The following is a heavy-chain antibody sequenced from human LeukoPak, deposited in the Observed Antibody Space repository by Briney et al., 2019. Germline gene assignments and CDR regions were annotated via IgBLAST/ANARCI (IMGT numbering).Heavy chain of an antibody. Sequence: SETLSLTCTVFGGSISSYYWSWIRQPPGKGLEWIGYIYYSGSTNYNPSLKSRVTISVDTSKNQFSLKLSSVTAADTAVYYCARTPTVLRFLEWLEAWYFDLWGRGTLVTVSS. CDR2: IYYSGST. V-gene: IGHV4-59*01. CDR1: GGSISSYY. J-gene: IGHJ2*01. CDR3: ARTPTVLRFLEWLEAWYFDL. D-gene: IGHD3-3*01.